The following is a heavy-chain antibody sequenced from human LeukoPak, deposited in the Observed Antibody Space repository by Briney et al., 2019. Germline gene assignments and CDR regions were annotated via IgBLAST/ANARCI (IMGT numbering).Heavy chain of an antibody. J-gene: IGHJ4*02. CDR1: GFTFSTFA. CDR2: IFPSGGEI. Sequence: PGGSLRLSCEASGFTFSTFAMIWVRQPPGKGLEWVSSIFPSGGEIHYADSVRGRFTISRDNSKSTLSLQMNSLRAEDTAIYYCATYRQVLLPFESWGQGTLVTVSP. CDR3: ATYRQVLLPFES. D-gene: IGHD2-8*02. V-gene: IGHV3-23*01.